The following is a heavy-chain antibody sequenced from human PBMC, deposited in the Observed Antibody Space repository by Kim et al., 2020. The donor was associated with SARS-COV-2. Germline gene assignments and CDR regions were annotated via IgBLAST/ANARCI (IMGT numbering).Heavy chain of an antibody. Sequence: ASVKVSCKASGYTFTSYAMNWVRQAPGQGLEWMGWINTNTGNPTYAQGFTGRFVFSLDTSVSTAYLQISSLKAEDTAVYYCARDEDHALLWFRESSSWFDPWGQGTLVTVSS. J-gene: IGHJ5*02. CDR3: ARDEDHALLWFRESSSWFDP. D-gene: IGHD3-10*01. CDR1: GYTFTSYA. CDR2: INTNTGNP. V-gene: IGHV7-4-1*02.